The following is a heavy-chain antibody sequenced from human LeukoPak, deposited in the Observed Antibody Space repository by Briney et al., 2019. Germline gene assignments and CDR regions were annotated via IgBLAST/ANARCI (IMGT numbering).Heavy chain of an antibody. CDR2: IYYSGST. J-gene: IGHJ4*02. V-gene: IGHV4-39*01. CDR3: ARLSAGLRYFGWSPLSFDY. D-gene: IGHD3-9*01. Sequence: SETLSLTRTVSGGSISSSSYYGGWIRQPPGKGLEWIGSIYYSGSTYYNPSLKSWVTISVDTSKNLFPPKLSCVTAADTAVYSCARLSAGLRYFGWSPLSFDYWGRGTLVTVSS. CDR1: GGSISSSSYY.